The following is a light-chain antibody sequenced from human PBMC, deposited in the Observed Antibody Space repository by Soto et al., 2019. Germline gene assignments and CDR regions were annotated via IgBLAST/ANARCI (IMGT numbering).Light chain of an antibody. Sequence: NFMLTQPHSVSESPGKTVTISCTRSSGSIASNYVQWYQQRPSSAPTTVIYEDNQRPSGVPDRFSGSIDSSSNSASLTISGLKTEDGADYYCQSYDSSIVVFGGGTKLTVL. V-gene: IGLV6-57*04. J-gene: IGLJ2*01. CDR2: EDN. CDR1: SGSIASNY. CDR3: QSYDSSIVV.